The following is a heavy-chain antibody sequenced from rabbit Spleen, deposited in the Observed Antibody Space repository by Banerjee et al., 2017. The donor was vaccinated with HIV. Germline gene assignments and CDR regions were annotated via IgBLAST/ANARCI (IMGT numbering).Heavy chain of an antibody. V-gene: IGHV1S45*01. Sequence: QEQLKESGGGLVQPGGSLKLSCKASGFDFSSYYMCWVRQAPGKGLEWIACIYGGSGGTTWYASWAKGRFTISKTSSTTVTLQMTSLTVADTAMYFCAGAGASVEWGYEMWGPGTLVTVS. CDR3: AGAGASVEWGYEM. CDR1: GFDFSSYY. D-gene: IGHD3-1*01. J-gene: IGHJ4*01. CDR2: IYGGSGGTT.